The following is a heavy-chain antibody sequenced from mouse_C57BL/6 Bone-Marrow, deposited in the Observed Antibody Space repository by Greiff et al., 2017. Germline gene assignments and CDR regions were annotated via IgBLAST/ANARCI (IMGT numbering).Heavy chain of an antibody. V-gene: IGHV5-4*01. D-gene: IGHD1-1*01. J-gene: IGHJ4*01. CDR3: AREALRYLYYYAMDY. CDR1: GFTFSSYA. CDR2: ISDGGSYT. Sequence: EVKLVESGGGLVKPGGSLKLSCAASGFTFSSYAMSWVRQTPEKRLEWVATISDGGSYTYYPDNVKGRFTISRDNAKNNLYLQMSHLKSEDTAMYYCAREALRYLYYYAMDYWGQGTSVTVSS.